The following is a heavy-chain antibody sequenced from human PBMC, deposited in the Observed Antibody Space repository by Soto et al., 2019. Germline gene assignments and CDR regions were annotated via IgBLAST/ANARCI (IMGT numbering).Heavy chain of an antibody. D-gene: IGHD3-16*02. CDR3: ARWGSSRLDY. V-gene: IGHV2-5*02. Sequence: QITLKESGPTLVKPTQTLTLTCTFSGFSLSTSGVGVGVGWIRQPPGKALEWLALIYWDDDKLYSPSLKTRVNITKDTSTTQVALTMTNMDPVDTATYYCARWGSSRLDYWGQGTLVTVSS. CDR1: GFSLSTSGVGVG. J-gene: IGHJ4*02. CDR2: IYWDDDK.